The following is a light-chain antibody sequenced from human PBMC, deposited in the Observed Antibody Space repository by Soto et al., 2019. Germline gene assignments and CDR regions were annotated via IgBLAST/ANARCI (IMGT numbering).Light chain of an antibody. CDR3: QHYNSYSEA. Sequence: DIQMTQSPSSLSASIGDRVTITCRASQGINTWLAWYQQKSGEAPQSLIYSASTLEGGVPSRFSGSGSGTEFTLTISSLQPDDFATYYCQHYNSYSEAFGQGTKVDIK. J-gene: IGKJ1*01. V-gene: IGKV1D-16*01. CDR2: SAS. CDR1: QGINTW.